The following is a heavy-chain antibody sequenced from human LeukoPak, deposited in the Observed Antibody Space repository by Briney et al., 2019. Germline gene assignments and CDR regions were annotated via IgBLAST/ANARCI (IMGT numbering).Heavy chain of an antibody. V-gene: IGHV3-11*01. CDR3: ARARYYDILTGYGTYGMDV. D-gene: IGHD3-9*01. Sequence: GGPLRLSCAASGFTFSDYYMSWIRQAPGKGLERVSYISSSGSTIYYADSVKGRFTISRGNAKNSLYLQMNSLRAEDTAVYYCARARYYDILTGYGTYGMDVWGQGTTVTVSS. CDR2: ISSSGSTI. J-gene: IGHJ6*02. CDR1: GFTFSDYY.